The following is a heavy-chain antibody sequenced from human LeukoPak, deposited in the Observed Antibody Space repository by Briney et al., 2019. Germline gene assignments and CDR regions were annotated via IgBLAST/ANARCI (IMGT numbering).Heavy chain of an antibody. V-gene: IGHV3-53*03. D-gene: IGHD2-21*02. CDR3: ARGVEGDYSFDF. J-gene: IGHJ4*02. Sequence: GGSLRLSCAASGFTVSSNYMSWVRQAPGKGLEWVSVIYSGGSTYYADSVKGRFTISRDNSNNTLYLQMNSLRGEDTSVYYCARGVEGDYSFDFWGPGTLVTVSS. CDR1: GFTVSSNY. CDR2: IYSGGST.